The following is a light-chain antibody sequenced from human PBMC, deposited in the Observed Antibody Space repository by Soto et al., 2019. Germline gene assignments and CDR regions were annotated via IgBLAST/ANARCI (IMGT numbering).Light chain of an antibody. CDR3: QQRGNWPVT. CDR2: DAS. V-gene: IGKV3-11*01. Sequence: EIVLIQSPATLSLSPGESATLSCRASQNVGTYLAWYQHTPGQTPRLLIYDASDRATDIPARISRSVSETDFTLSITTREPEDFAVYYCQQRGNWPVTFGGGTNVDIK. CDR1: QNVGTY. J-gene: IGKJ4*01.